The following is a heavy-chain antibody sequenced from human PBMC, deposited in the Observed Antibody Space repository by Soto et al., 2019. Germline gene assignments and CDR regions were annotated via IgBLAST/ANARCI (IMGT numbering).Heavy chain of an antibody. CDR2: IYYIGTT. Sequence: KTSETLSLTCSVSGGSINSDDHYWTWIRHPPGKGLEWIGSIYYIGTTNYNPSLKSRITVSIYTSKNQFSLNLTSVTAADTALYYCARQRRGGSWFARWGQGT. J-gene: IGHJ5*02. V-gene: IGHV4-30-4*01. CDR1: GGSINSDDHY. CDR3: ARQRRGGSWFAR.